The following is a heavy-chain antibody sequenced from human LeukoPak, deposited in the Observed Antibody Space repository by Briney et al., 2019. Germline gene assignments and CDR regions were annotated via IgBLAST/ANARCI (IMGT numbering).Heavy chain of an antibody. D-gene: IGHD6-13*01. CDR3: ARRVDTTKGIAAAIDY. V-gene: IGHV4-30-2*01. Sequence: SETLSLTCAVSGGSISSGGYSWNWIRQPPGKGLEWIGYIYHSGSTYYNPSLKSRVTISVDRSKNQFSLKLSSVTAADTAVYYCARRVDTTKGIAAAIDYWGQGTLVTVSS. J-gene: IGHJ4*02. CDR1: GGSISSGGYS. CDR2: IYHSGST.